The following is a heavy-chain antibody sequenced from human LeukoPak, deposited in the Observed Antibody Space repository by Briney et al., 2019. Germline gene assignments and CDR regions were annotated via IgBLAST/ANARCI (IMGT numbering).Heavy chain of an antibody. CDR1: RFNFDNFA. D-gene: IGHD5-24*01. CDR2: ISHDGRTK. J-gene: IGHJ4*02. Sequence: PGGSLRLSCVVSRFNFDNFAMHWVRQPLGKGLEWVAVISHDGRTKYYADSMKGRITISRDNSKNTLFLQMNNLRSEDTAVYFCARPSPPGDGYNPPDHWGLGTLVTVSS. CDR3: ARPSPPGDGYNPPDH. V-gene: IGHV3-30*04.